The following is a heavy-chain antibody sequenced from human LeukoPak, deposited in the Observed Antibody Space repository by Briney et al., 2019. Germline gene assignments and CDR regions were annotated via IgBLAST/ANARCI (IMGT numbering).Heavy chain of an antibody. D-gene: IGHD2-15*01. CDR3: ARASAATPFDY. CDR1: GFTFSSYS. Sequence: GGSLRLSCAASGFTFSSYSMNWVRQAPGKGLEWVSSISSSSSYIYYADSVKGRFTISRDNAKNSLYLQMNSLRAEDTAVYYCARASAATPFDYWGQGTLVTVSS. J-gene: IGHJ4*02. CDR2: ISSSSSYI. V-gene: IGHV3-21*01.